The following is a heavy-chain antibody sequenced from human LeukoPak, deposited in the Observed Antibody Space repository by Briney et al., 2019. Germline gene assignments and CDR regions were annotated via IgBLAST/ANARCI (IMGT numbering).Heavy chain of an antibody. J-gene: IGHJ4*02. Sequence: GGPLRLSCTGSGFTFSSYAMSWVRQAPGKGLEWVSTIIGSGGTTHYADSVKGRFNISRDNSKKTLYLQMNGLTAEDTAVYYCAKGTASVGYSSGWPFDYWGQGTLVTVSS. CDR3: AKGTASVGYSSGWPFDY. V-gene: IGHV3-23*01. D-gene: IGHD6-19*01. CDR2: IIGSGGTT. CDR1: GFTFSSYA.